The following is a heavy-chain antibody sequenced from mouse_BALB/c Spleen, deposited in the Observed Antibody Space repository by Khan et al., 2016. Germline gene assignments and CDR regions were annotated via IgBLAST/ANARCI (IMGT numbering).Heavy chain of an antibody. D-gene: IGHD2-13*01. CDR3: ARTGDYPYYAMDY. CDR2: INTNTGEP. V-gene: IGHV9-3*02. CDR1: EYTFTNYG. J-gene: IGHJ4*01. Sequence: LVESGPELKKPGETVKISCKASEYTFTNYGMNWVKQAPGKGLKWMGWINTNTGEPTYAEEFKGRFAFSLEASASTAYLQINILKNEDSATYFCARTGDYPYYAMDYWGQGTSVTVSS.